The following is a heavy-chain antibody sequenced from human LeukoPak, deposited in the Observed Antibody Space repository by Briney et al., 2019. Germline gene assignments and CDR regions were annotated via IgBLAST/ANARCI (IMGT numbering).Heavy chain of an antibody. CDR2: ISGGGDNT. CDR1: GFTFSSYA. J-gene: IGHJ4*02. Sequence: GGSLRLSCAASGFTFSSYAMSWVRQAPGKGLEWVSGISGGGDNTYYADSVKGRFTISRDNSKNTLYVQVNSLGTEDTAAYYCAKGSYYDSSGSFYFDYWGQGTLVTVSS. D-gene: IGHD3-22*01. V-gene: IGHV3-23*01. CDR3: AKGSYYDSSGSFYFDY.